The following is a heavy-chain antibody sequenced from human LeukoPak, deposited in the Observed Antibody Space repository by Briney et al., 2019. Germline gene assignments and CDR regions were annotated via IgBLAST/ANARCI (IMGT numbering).Heavy chain of an antibody. D-gene: IGHD2-21*02. CDR2: ISYDGSNK. CDR1: GFTFSSYA. J-gene: IGHJ4*02. Sequence: GGSLRLSCAASGFTFSSYAMHWVRQAPGKGLEWVAVISYDGSNKYYADSVKGRFTTSRDNSKNTLYLQMNSLRAEDTAVYYCARDSLYCGGDCYGHWGQGTLVTVSS. CDR3: ARDSLYCGGDCYGH. V-gene: IGHV3-30*14.